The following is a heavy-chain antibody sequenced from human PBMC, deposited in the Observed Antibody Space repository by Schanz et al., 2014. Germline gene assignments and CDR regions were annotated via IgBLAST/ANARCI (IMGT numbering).Heavy chain of an antibody. CDR3: TADLWFGAVWGVW. CDR2: ISGSGGST. D-gene: IGHD3-10*01. CDR1: GFTFSSYA. J-gene: IGHJ4*02. V-gene: IGHV3-23*04. Sequence: EAHLVESGGGLVQPGGSLRLSCAASGFTFSSYAMSWVRQAPGKGLEWVSAISGSGGSTYYADSVKGRFTISRDNSKNTLYLQMNSLRAEDTAVYYGTADLWFGAVWGVWWGQGTLVTVSS.